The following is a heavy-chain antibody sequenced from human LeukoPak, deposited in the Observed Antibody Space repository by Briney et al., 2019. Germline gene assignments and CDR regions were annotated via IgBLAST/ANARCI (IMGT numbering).Heavy chain of an antibody. V-gene: IGHV1-69*05. CDR1: GGTFSSYA. D-gene: IGHD6-19*01. Sequence: ASVKVSCKASGGTFSSYAISWVRQAPGQGLEWMGGIIPIFGTANYAQKFQGRVTMTRDTSISTAYMELSRLRSDDTAVYYCARAYSSGWYHYWGQGTLVTVSS. CDR2: IIPIFGTA. J-gene: IGHJ4*02. CDR3: ARAYSSGWYHY.